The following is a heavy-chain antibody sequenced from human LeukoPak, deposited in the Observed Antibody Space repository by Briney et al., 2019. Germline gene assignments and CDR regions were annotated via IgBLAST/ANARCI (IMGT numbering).Heavy chain of an antibody. J-gene: IGHJ6*02. Sequence: GGSLRLSCTASGFTFSSYSMNWVRQTPGKGLEWVSYISSSSDTVYYADSVKGRFTISRDNAKNSVYLQMNSMRDEDTAVYYCARDDAFRGVGMDVWGQGTTVTVSS. CDR1: GFTFSSYS. CDR2: ISSSSDTV. CDR3: ARDDAFRGVGMDV. V-gene: IGHV3-48*02. D-gene: IGHD3-16*01.